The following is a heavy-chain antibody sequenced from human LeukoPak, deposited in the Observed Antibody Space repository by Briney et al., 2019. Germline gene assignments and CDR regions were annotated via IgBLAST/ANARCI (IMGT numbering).Heavy chain of an antibody. CDR3: ARDLATVTTTPWFDP. J-gene: IGHJ5*02. D-gene: IGHD4-17*01. CDR2: ISSSGSTI. Sequence: PGRSLRLSCAASGFTFSDYYMSWIRQAPGKGLEWVSYISSSGSTIYYADSVKGRFTISRDNAKNSLYLQMNSLRAEDTAVYYCARDLATVTTTPWFDPWGRGTLVTVSS. V-gene: IGHV3-11*04. CDR1: GFTFSDYY.